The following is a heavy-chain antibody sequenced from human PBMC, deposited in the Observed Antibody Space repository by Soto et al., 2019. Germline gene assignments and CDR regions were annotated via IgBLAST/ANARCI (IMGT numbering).Heavy chain of an antibody. CDR2: ISNSGTTI. V-gene: IGHV3-11*01. Sequence: PGGFMRLSCAASGFTFSNYYMSWIRQAPGKGLEWLSYISNSGTTIYYADSVKGRFTISRDNVRDSLYLHINSLRAVDTAVYYCARGLGELEPFDYWGHGTLVTVSS. CDR3: ARGLGELEPFDY. J-gene: IGHJ4*01. D-gene: IGHD1-1*01. CDR1: GFTFSNYY.